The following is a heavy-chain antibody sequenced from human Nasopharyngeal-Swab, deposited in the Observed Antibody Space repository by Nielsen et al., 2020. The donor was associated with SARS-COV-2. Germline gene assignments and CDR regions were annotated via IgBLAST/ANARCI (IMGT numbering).Heavy chain of an antibody. CDR2: IYHSGST. J-gene: IGHJ4*02. CDR3: ARRTYYSSGYYYFNYFDY. D-gene: IGHD3-22*01. Sequence: SCAVSGGSISSSNWWSWVRQPPGKGLEWIGEIYHSGSTNYNPSLKSRVTISVDKSKNQFSLKLSSVTAADTAVYYCARRTYYSSGYYYFNYFDYWGQGTLVTVSS. V-gene: IGHV4-4*02. CDR1: GGSISSSNW.